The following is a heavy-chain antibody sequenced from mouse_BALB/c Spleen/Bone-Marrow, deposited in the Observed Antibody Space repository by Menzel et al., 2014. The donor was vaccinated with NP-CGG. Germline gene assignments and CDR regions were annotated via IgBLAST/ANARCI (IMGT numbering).Heavy chain of an antibody. J-gene: IGHJ4*01. V-gene: IGHV8-5*01. D-gene: IGHD2-10*01. CDR2: LLWNDSK. CDR1: GFSLNTSNMG. Sequence: QVQLKQSGPGILQPSQTLSLTCSFSGFSLNTSNMGVGWIRQPSGKGLEWLLHLLWNDSKYYNPVLKSRVTISKDTDNNQVFLKIANVDTVDTATYSCTRISAYYGKKYAMDYWGQGTPVTVSS. CDR3: TRISAYYGKKYAMDY.